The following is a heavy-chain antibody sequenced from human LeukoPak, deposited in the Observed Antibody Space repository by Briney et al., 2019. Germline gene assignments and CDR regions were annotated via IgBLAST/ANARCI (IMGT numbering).Heavy chain of an antibody. CDR1: GDTFSSYA. CDR3: ARVSREVLWFGEGGANWFDP. CDR2: IIPIFGTA. V-gene: IGHV1-69*05. D-gene: IGHD3-10*01. J-gene: IGHJ5*02. Sequence: GASVKVSCKASGDTFSSYAIRWVRQAPGQGLEWMGGIIPIFGTANYAQKFQGRVTITTDESTSTAYVELSSLRSEDTAVYYCARVSREVLWFGEGGANWFDPWGQGTLVTVSS.